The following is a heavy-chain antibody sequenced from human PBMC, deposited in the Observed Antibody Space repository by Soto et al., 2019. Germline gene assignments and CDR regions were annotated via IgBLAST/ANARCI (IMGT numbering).Heavy chain of an antibody. J-gene: IGHJ4*02. Sequence: GGSLRLSCAASGFTFSSYGMHWVRQVPGKGLEWVAVIWYDGSNTYYGDSVKGRFTISRDNSKNTLYLQMNSLRAEDTALYYCARGSPPPDYSNDFDYWGQGTLVTVSS. CDR1: GFTFSSYG. CDR3: ARGSPPPDYSNDFDY. CDR2: IWYDGSNT. D-gene: IGHD4-4*01. V-gene: IGHV3-33*01.